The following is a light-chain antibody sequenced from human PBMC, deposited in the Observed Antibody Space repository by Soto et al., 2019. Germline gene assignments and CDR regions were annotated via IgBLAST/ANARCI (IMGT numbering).Light chain of an antibody. J-gene: IGKJ3*01. Sequence: DIQMTQSPPSLSASVGDRVTLTCRARKDSSNYLAWYQQRPGQITKLLIYHASTLQSGVPSRFSGSGSGTDFTLTISSLQPEDVATYYCQKYYSAVFTFGPGTRVDIK. CDR2: HAS. CDR3: QKYYSAVFT. V-gene: IGKV1-27*01. CDR1: KDSSNY.